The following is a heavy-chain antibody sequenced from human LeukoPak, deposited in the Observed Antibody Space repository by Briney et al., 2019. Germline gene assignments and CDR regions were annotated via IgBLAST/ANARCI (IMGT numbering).Heavy chain of an antibody. CDR2: IKLDGSEK. V-gene: IGHV3-7*03. CDR1: GFSFGKYW. CDR3: ARAAYDSGTYTANHDY. J-gene: IGHJ4*02. Sequence: GGSLRLSCVASGFSFGKYWMSWVRQAPGKGLEWVANIKLDGSEKNYVDSVKGRFTISRDNTKNSLYLQMNNLRAEDTAVYYCARAAYDSGTYTANHDYWGQGTLVTVSS. D-gene: IGHD3-22*01.